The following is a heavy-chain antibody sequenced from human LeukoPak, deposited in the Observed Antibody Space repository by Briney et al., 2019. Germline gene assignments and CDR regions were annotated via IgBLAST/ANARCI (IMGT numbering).Heavy chain of an antibody. CDR3: ARHGSGWSFDY. CDR2: IYDSGST. J-gene: IGHJ4*02. V-gene: IGHV4-59*07. CDR1: GSISSYY. Sequence: PSDALPLTCTVSGSISSYYWSWIRRPPGKGLEWIGYIYDSGSTNYNPSLKSRVTMSIDTSKNQFSLNLSSVTAADTAVYYCARHGSGWSFDYWGQGTVVTVSS. D-gene: IGHD6-13*01.